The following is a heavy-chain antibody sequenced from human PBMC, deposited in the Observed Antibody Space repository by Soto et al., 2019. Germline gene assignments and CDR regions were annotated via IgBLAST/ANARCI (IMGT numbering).Heavy chain of an antibody. CDR3: ARDLHFYDSGGYYGY. D-gene: IGHD3-22*01. J-gene: IGHJ4*02. Sequence: EVQLVESGGGLVKPGGSLRLSCAASGFTFSSYSMNWVRQAPGKGLEWVSSISSSSSYIYYADSVKGRFTISRDNAKNSPYLKMNSLGAEDTAVYYCARDLHFYDSGGYYGYWGQGTLVTVSS. CDR1: GFTFSSYS. CDR2: ISSSSSYI. V-gene: IGHV3-21*01.